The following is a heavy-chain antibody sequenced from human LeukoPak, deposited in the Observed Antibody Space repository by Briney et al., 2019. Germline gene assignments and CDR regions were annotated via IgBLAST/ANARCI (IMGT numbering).Heavy chain of an antibody. V-gene: IGHV5-51*01. J-gene: IGHJ4*02. CDR3: ARYCSGGTCHQGIDY. Sequence: GESLKISCTGSGFSFTNYWIGWVRQMPGNGLEWMGIIYPGDSDTTYSPPFQGQVTISADRSNRTAYLQWSRLQASDTAMYYCARYCSGGTCHQGIDYWGQGTLVTVSS. D-gene: IGHD2-15*01. CDR1: GFSFTNYW. CDR2: IYPGDSDT.